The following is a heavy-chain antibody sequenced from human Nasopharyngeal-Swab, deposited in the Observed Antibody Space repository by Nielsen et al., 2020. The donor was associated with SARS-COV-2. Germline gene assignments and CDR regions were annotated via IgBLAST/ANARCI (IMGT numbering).Heavy chain of an antibody. D-gene: IGHD3-22*01. CDR1: GGSISSYY. J-gene: IGHJ5*02. V-gene: IGHV4-59*12. CDR3: AREKYYYDSSGYYRWFDP. Sequence: GSLRLSCTVSGGSISSYYWSWIRQPPGKGLEWIGYIYYSGSTNYNPSLKSRVTISVDTSKNQFSLKLSSVTAADTAVYYCAREKYYYDSSGYYRWFDPWGQGTLVTVSS. CDR2: IYYSGST.